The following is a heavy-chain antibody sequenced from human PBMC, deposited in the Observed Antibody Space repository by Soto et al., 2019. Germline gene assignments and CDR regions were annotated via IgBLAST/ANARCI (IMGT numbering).Heavy chain of an antibody. J-gene: IGHJ4*02. CDR2: ISFDGSNK. CDR3: ARHAVPSYFDY. Sequence: QVPLVESGGGVVQPGRSLRLSCAASGFTFTSYAMHWVRQAPGRGLEWVAFISFDGSNKYYADSVKGRFTISRDNSKNTLYLQMNSLRAEDTAVYYCARHAVPSYFDYWGQGTLVTVSS. CDR1: GFTFTSYA. V-gene: IGHV3-30*01.